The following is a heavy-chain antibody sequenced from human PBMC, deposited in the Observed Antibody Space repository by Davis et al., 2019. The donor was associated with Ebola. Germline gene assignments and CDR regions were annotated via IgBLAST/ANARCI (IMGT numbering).Heavy chain of an antibody. CDR2: IRSKANSYAT. CDR1: GFTFSGSA. J-gene: IGHJ4*02. Sequence: GGSLRLSCAASGFTFSGSAMHWVRQASGKGLDWVGRIRSKANSYATAYAASVKGRFTISRDDSKNTAYLQMNSLKTEDTAVYYCTRPLYYDSSGSDYWGQGALVTVSS. CDR3: TRPLYYDSSGSDY. D-gene: IGHD3-22*01. V-gene: IGHV3-73*01.